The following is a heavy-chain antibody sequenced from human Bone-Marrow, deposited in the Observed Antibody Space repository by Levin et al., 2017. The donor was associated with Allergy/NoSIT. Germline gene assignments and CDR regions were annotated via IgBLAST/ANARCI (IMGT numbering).Heavy chain of an antibody. J-gene: IGHJ4*02. D-gene: IGHD3-10*01. CDR3: VKVNFVSGTYLDY. Sequence: PGGSLRLSCLGSGFTFRNYAMQWVRQAPGKGLEVISVISADGGSTEYVDSVKGRFTVSRDNSKNTLYLQARSLRTEATALYRCVKVNFVSGTYLDYWGQG. CDR1: GFTFRNYA. V-gene: IGHV3-64D*06. CDR2: ISADGGST.